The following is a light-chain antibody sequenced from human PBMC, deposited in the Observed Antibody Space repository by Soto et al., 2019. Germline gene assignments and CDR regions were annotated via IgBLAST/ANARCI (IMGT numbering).Light chain of an antibody. V-gene: IGKV3-20*01. J-gene: IGKJ1*01. Sequence: EIVLTQSPGTLSLSPGERATLSCRASQSVSSSYLAWYQQKPGQAPRLLIYGASSRATGIPDRFSGSGSGTDFTLTISRLEPEDFAVYYCKQYGSSRWTFGQGNKVEIK. CDR3: KQYGSSRWT. CDR2: GAS. CDR1: QSVSSSY.